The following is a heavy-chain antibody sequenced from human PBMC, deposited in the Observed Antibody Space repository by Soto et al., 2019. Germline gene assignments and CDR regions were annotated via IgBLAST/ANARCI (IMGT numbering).Heavy chain of an antibody. Sequence: PGGSLRPSCAASGFTFRTYGMHWVRQAPGKGLEWVAFISDDGSQKYYGDSVKGRFTISRDNSKNTLSLRMISLRTEDTSVYYCAKEAPGGWHFFDTWGQGTLVTVSS. J-gene: IGHJ4*02. CDR1: GFTFRTYG. CDR2: ISDDGSQK. CDR3: AKEAPGGWHFFDT. V-gene: IGHV3-30*18. D-gene: IGHD6-19*01.